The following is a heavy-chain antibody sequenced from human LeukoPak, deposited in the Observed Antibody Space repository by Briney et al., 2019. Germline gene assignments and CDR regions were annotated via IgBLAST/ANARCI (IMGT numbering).Heavy chain of an antibody. V-gene: IGHV1-69*10. D-gene: IGHD5-12*01. Sequence: VKVSCKASGGTFSSYAISWVRQAPGQGLEWMGRIIPILGIANYAQKFQGRVTITADKSTSTAYMELSSLRSEDTAVYYCARQPKDIVATYYYYGMDVWGQGTTVTVSS. CDR2: IIPILGIA. J-gene: IGHJ6*02. CDR1: GGTFSSYA. CDR3: ARQPKDIVATYYYYGMDV.